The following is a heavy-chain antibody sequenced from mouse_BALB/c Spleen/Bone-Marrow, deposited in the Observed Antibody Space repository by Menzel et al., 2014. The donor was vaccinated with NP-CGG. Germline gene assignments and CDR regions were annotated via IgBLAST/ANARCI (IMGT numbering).Heavy chain of an antibody. D-gene: IGHD2-3*01. V-gene: IGHV7-3*02. CDR3: ARDMGGLLFDY. CDR1: GFTFTDYY. J-gene: IGHJ2*01. Sequence: EVQVVESGGGLVQPGGSLRLSCATSGFTFTDYYMNWVRQPPGKALEWLGFIRNKANGYTTEYSASVKGRFTISRDNSQSIRYLQMNTLRAEDSATYYGARDMGGLLFDYWGQGTTLTVSS. CDR2: IRNKANGYTT.